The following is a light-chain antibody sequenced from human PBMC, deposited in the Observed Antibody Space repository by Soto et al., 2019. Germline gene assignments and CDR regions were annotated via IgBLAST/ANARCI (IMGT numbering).Light chain of an antibody. J-gene: IGKJ2*01. CDR2: RAS. CDR3: QQYNKWPYT. Sequence: EIVMTQSPATLSVSPGGSATLSCRASQHVSSNLAWYRQKPGQAPTLLIYRASTRATGIPATFSGSGSGTEFTLTMSSLQSEDFAVYYCQQYNKWPYTFGQGTKLEI. CDR1: QHVSSN. V-gene: IGKV3-15*01.